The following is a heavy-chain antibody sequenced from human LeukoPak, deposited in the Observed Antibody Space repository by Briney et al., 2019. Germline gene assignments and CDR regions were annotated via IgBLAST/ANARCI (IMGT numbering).Heavy chain of an antibody. CDR3: ARTRPSTMIVVVITSSWFDP. Sequence: ASVKVCFKASGYTFTSYAMHWVRQAPGQRLEWMGWINAGNGNTKYSQKFQGRVTITRDTSASTAYMELSSLRSEDTAVYYCARTRPSTMIVVVITSSWFDPWGQGTLVTVSS. CDR2: INAGNGNT. D-gene: IGHD3-22*01. V-gene: IGHV1-3*01. J-gene: IGHJ5*02. CDR1: GYTFTSYA.